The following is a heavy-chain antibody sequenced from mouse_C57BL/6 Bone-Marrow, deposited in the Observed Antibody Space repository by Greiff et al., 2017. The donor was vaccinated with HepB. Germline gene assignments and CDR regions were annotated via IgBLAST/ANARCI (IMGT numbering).Heavy chain of an antibody. V-gene: IGHV14-1*01. CDR2: IDPEDGDT. CDR1: GFNIKDYY. D-gene: IGHD1-1*01. Sequence: VQLQQSGAELVRPGASVKLSCTASGFNIKDYYMHWVKQRPEQGLEWIGRIDPEDGDTEYAPKFQGKATMTADTSSNTAYLQLSSLTSEDTAVYYCTTWGTTVEATRAYWGQGTLVTVSA. CDR3: TTWGTTVEATRAY. J-gene: IGHJ3*01.